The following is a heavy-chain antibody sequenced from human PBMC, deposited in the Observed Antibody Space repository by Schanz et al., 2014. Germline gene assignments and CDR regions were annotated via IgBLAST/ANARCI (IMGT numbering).Heavy chain of an antibody. CDR2: ISGSGGDT. CDR3: ARFGELDYFYYGMDV. V-gene: IGHV3-23*01. J-gene: IGHJ6*02. Sequence: EVQLLESGGGLVQPGGSLRLSCAASGFTFSTYAMNWVRQAPGKGLEWVSGISGSGGDTYYADSVKGRFTISRDNSKSTVYLQMNSLRPEDTAVFFCARFGELDYFYYGMDVWGQGTTVTVSS. CDR1: GFTFSTYA. D-gene: IGHD3-10*01.